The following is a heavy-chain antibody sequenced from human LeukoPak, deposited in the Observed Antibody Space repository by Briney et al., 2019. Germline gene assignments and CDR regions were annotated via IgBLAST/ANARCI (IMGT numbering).Heavy chain of an antibody. CDR2: INPSDGFT. D-gene: IGHD3/OR15-3a*01. Sequence: ASVKVSCKTSGFSITDYFMHWVRQAPGQGLEWTGMINPSDGFTRQAQKFEGRVTITSDTSTSTVYMEMSSLTSEDTAVYYCARAVDQDCDYWGQGTLVTVSS. CDR1: GFSITDYF. J-gene: IGHJ4*02. V-gene: IGHV1-46*01. CDR3: ARAVDQDCDY.